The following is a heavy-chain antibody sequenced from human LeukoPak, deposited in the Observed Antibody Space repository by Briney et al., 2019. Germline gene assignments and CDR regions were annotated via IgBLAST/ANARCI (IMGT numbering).Heavy chain of an antibody. J-gene: IGHJ4*02. Sequence: GGSLRLSCAASGFTVSSYYMSWVRQAPGKGLEWVSAIYGGGSTNYAASVKGRFTISRDNSKNTLYLQMNSLIAEDTAVYYCATFYGSGSYYSDSIDYWGQGTLVTVSS. V-gene: IGHV3-53*01. CDR2: IYGGGST. CDR1: GFTVSSYY. CDR3: ATFYGSGSYYSDSIDY. D-gene: IGHD3-10*01.